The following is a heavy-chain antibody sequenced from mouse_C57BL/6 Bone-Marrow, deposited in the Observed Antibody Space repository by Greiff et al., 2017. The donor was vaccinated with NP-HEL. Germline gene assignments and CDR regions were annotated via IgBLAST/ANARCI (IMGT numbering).Heavy chain of an antibody. CDR3: ARDPGKGAMDY. J-gene: IGHJ4*01. CDR2: ISYDGSN. V-gene: IGHV3-6*01. CDR1: GYSITSGYY. Sequence: EVKLVESGPGLVKPSQSLSLTCSVTGYSITSGYYWNWIRQFPGNKLEWMGYISYDGSNNYNPSLKNRISITRDTSKNQFFLKLNSVTTEDTATYYCARDPGKGAMDYWGQGTSVTVSS. D-gene: IGHD1-1*01.